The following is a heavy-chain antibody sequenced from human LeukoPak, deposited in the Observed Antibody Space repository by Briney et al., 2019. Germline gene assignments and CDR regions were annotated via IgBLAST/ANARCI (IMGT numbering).Heavy chain of an antibody. V-gene: IGHV7-4-1*02. D-gene: IGHD6-19*01. Sequence: ATVKVSCKASGYTFTSYAMNWVRQAPGQGLEWMGWINTNTGNPTYAQGFTGRFVFSLDTSVSTAYLQISSLKAEDTAVYYCARAADSSGWSYIDYWGQGTLVTVSS. CDR3: ARAADSSGWSYIDY. CDR1: GYTFTSYA. J-gene: IGHJ4*02. CDR2: INTNTGNP.